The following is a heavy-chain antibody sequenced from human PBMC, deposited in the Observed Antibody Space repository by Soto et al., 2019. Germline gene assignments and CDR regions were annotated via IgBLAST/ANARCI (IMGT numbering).Heavy chain of an antibody. CDR3: ARSSDFWSGYAYYYYYYMDV. Sequence: PSETLSLTCTVSGGSISSSSYYWGWIRQPPGKGLEWIGSIYYSGSTYYNPSLKSRVTISVDTSKNQFSLKLSSVTAADTAVYYCARSSDFWSGYAYYYYYYMDVWGKGTTVTVSS. J-gene: IGHJ6*03. CDR2: IYYSGST. V-gene: IGHV4-39*01. D-gene: IGHD3-3*01. CDR1: GGSISSSSYY.